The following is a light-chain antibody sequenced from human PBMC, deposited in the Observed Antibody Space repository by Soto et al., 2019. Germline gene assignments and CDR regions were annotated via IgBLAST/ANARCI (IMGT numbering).Light chain of an antibody. CDR2: ATS. J-gene: IGKJ2*01. Sequence: DIQLTQSPSFLSASVGDRVTITCRASQGISSYLAWYQQKPGKATKLLIYATSTLQSGVPSRFSGRGSGTEFTLTISRLQPKDFTTYYCQQLYSYPVTFGQGTKLEIK. CDR1: QGISSY. CDR3: QQLYSYPVT. V-gene: IGKV1-9*01.